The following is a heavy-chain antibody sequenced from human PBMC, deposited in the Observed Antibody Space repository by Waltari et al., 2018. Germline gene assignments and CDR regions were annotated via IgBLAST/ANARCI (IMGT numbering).Heavy chain of an antibody. CDR1: GSTLTELS. CDR2: FDPEDGET. CDR3: ATSIGGATGDAFDI. D-gene: IGHD1-26*01. V-gene: IGHV1-24*01. Sequence: QVQLVQSGAEVKKPGASVKVSCKVSGSTLTELSMHWVRQAPGKGLEWMGGFDPEDGETIYAQEFQGRVTMTEDTSTDTAYMELSSLRSEDTAVYYCATSIGGATGDAFDIWGQGTMVTVSS. J-gene: IGHJ3*02.